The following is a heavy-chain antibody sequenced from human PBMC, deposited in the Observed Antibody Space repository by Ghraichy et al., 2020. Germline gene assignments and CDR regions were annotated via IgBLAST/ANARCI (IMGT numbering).Heavy chain of an antibody. CDR1: GGSVSSGSYY. CDR2: IYYSGST. CDR3: ARDGSYSSGGGPPYYFDY. V-gene: IGHV4-61*01. Sequence: SETLSLTCTVSGGSVSSGSYYWSWIRQPPGKGLEWIGYIYYSGSTNYNPSLKSRVTISVDTSKNQFSLKLSSVTAADTAVYYCARDGSYSSGGGPPYYFDYWGQGTLVTVSS. J-gene: IGHJ4*02. D-gene: IGHD6-19*01.